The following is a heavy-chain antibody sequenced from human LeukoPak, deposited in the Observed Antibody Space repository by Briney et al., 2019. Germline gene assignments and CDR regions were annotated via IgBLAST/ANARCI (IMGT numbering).Heavy chain of an antibody. CDR2: IIPIFGTA. V-gene: IGHV1-69*05. Sequence: SVKVSCKASGGTFSSYAISWVRQAPGQGLEGMGRIIPIFGTANYAQKFQGRVTITTDESTSTAYMELSSLRSEDTAVYYCARCLYSLFWFDPWGQGTLVTVSS. CDR1: GGTFSSYA. CDR3: ARCLYSLFWFDP. D-gene: IGHD3-16*01. J-gene: IGHJ5*02.